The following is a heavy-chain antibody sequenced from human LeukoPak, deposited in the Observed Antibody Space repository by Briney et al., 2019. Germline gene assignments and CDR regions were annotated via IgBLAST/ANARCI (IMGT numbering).Heavy chain of an antibody. CDR2: IDQGGRT. CDR3: AREIPIAVAGKDYYYGMDV. V-gene: IGHV4-34*01. D-gene: IGHD6-19*01. J-gene: IGHJ6*02. Sequence: SETLSLTCAVSGGSFSGYFWNWIRQSPEKGLEWIGEIDQGGRTTYNPSLKSRVTISVDTSKNQFSLKLSSVTAADTAVYYCAREIPIAVAGKDYYYGMDVWGQGTTVTVSS. CDR1: GGSFSGYF.